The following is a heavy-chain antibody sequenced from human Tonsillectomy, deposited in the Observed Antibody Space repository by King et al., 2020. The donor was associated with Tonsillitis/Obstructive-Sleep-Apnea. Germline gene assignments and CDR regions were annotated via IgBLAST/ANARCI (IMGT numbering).Heavy chain of an antibody. Sequence: VQLVESGGGLVQPGGSLRLSCAASGFIFSSYSMNWVRQAPGKGLEWVSYISYSGNTIFYADSVKGRFTISRDNAKNSLYLQMNSLRDEDTAVYYCAGDRTHPETNAFDVWGQGTMVTVSS. CDR1: GFIFSSYS. J-gene: IGHJ3*01. V-gene: IGHV3-48*02. CDR2: ISYSGNTI. CDR3: AGDRTHPETNAFDV. D-gene: IGHD5-24*01.